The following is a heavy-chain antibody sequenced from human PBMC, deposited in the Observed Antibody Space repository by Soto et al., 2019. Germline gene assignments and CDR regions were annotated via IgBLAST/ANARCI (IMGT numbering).Heavy chain of an antibody. Sequence: QVQLVESGGGLVKPGGSLKLSCAASGFTFSDYYMSWIRQAPGKGLEWVSYISSSSSYTNYADSVKGRFTISRDNAKNSLNLLMNSLRAEDTAVYYCASDGVPYGDFGPADGTDVWRQGTTLTVSS. D-gene: IGHD4-17*01. CDR3: ASDGVPYGDFGPADGTDV. V-gene: IGHV3-11*06. J-gene: IGHJ6*02. CDR2: ISSSSSYT. CDR1: GFTFSDYY.